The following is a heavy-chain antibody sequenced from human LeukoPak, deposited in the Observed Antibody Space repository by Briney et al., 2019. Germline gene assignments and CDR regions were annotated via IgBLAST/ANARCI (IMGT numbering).Heavy chain of an antibody. V-gene: IGHV3-23*01. Sequence: GGSLRLSCAASGFTVSSNYMSWVRQAPGKGLEWVSGISVSGGTTYYADSVKGRFTISRDNSKNTLYLQMNSLRAEDTAVYYCTKAKTTVTTVNWFDPWGQGTLVTVSS. CDR3: TKAKTTVTTVNWFDP. D-gene: IGHD4-17*01. CDR1: GFTVSSNY. J-gene: IGHJ5*02. CDR2: ISVSGGTT.